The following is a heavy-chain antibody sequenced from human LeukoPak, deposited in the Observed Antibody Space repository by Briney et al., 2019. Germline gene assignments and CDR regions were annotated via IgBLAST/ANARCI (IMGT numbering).Heavy chain of an antibody. Sequence: GASVKVSCKASGYTFTSYYMHWVRQAPGQGLEWMGIINPSGGSTSYAQKFQGRVTMTRDMSTSTVYMELSSLRSEDTAVYYCARAYYYDSSGLSGADAFDIWGQGTMVTVSS. V-gene: IGHV1-46*01. CDR1: GYTFTSYY. D-gene: IGHD3-22*01. CDR2: INPSGGST. J-gene: IGHJ3*02. CDR3: ARAYYYDSSGLSGADAFDI.